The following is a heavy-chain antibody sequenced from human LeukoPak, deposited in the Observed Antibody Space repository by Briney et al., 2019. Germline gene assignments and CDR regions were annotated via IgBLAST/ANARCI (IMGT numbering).Heavy chain of an antibody. CDR1: GFTFSSYS. CDR2: ISSSSSYI. CDR3: AGTRFDYGDYSDY. J-gene: IGHJ4*02. V-gene: IGHV3-21*01. Sequence: KTGGSLRLSCAASGFTFSSYSMNWVRQAPGKGLEWVSSISSSSSYIYYADSVKGRFTISRDNAKNSLYLQMNSLRAEDTAVYYCAGTRFDYGDYSDYWGQGTLVTVSS. D-gene: IGHD4-17*01.